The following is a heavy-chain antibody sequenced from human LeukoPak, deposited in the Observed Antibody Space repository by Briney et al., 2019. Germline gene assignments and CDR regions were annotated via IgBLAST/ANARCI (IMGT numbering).Heavy chain of an antibody. D-gene: IGHD6-19*01. CDR3: ARYGGSGWVIDD. V-gene: IGHV4-59*08. CDR2: IYYNGAT. CDR1: GGSISTDY. J-gene: IGHJ4*02. Sequence: SETLSLTCTVSGGSISTDYWTWIRQPPGKGLEWIGYIYYNGATSYNPSLKSRVTISVDTSKEQFSLKLTPVTAADTAVYYCARYGGSGWVIDDWGQGTLVTVSS.